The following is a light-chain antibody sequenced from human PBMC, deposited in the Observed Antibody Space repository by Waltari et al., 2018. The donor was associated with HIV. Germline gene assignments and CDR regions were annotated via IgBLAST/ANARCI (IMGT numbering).Light chain of an antibody. Sequence: DIVMTHPPLSLPVAPGEPASMSCRSCQSLLHSNGYNYLDWYLQKPGQSPQLLIFLGSNRASGVPDRFSGSGSGTDFTLKISRVEAEDVGVYYCMQALQTPYSFGQGTKLEIK. J-gene: IGKJ2*03. V-gene: IGKV2-28*01. CDR2: LGS. CDR1: QSLLHSNGYNY. CDR3: MQALQTPYS.